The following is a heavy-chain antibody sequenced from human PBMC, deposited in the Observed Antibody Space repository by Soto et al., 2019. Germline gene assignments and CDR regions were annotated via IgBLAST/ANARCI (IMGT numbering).Heavy chain of an antibody. CDR3: ARGHGILYYGMDV. V-gene: IGHV1-46*01. Sequence: SVKVSCQASGYTFTSYYMHWVRQAPAQGLEWMGIINPSGSSTSYAQKCQGRVTMTRDTYTSTVYMELSSLRSEDTAVYYCARGHGILYYGMDVWGQGTTVTVSS. CDR1: GYTFTSYY. CDR2: INPSGSST. J-gene: IGHJ6*02.